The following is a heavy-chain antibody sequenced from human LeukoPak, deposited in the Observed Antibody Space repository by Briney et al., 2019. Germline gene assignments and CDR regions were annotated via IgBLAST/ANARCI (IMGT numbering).Heavy chain of an antibody. CDR2: IIPIFGTA. CDR3: ARDYSSSSRSAYFDY. J-gene: IGHJ4*02. Sequence: SVKVSCKASGGTFSSYAISWVRQAPGQGLEWMGGIIPIFGTANYAQKFQGRVTITADRSTSTAYIELSSLRSEDTAVYYCARDYSSSSRSAYFDYWGQGTLVTVSS. V-gene: IGHV1-69*06. D-gene: IGHD6-6*01. CDR1: GGTFSSYA.